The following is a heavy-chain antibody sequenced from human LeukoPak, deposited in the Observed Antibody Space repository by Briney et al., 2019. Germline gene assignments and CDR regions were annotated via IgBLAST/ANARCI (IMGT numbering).Heavy chain of an antibody. CDR3: ARVKYSTYYYDSSGYISYFDY. J-gene: IGHJ4*02. CDR1: GGSFSGYY. V-gene: IGHV4-34*01. Sequence: SETLSLTCAVYGGSFSGYYWSWIRQPPGKGLEWIGEINHSGSTNYNPSLKSRVTISVDTSKNQFSLKLNSVTAADTAVYYCARVKYSTYYYDSSGYISYFDYWGQGTLVTVSS. CDR2: INHSGST. D-gene: IGHD3-22*01.